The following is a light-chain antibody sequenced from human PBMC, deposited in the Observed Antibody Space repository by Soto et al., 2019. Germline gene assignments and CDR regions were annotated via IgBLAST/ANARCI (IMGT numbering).Light chain of an antibody. V-gene: IGKV1-39*01. J-gene: IGKJ4*01. CDR2: AAS. Sequence: DIQMTQSPSSLSASVEDRVIITCRASQSISNHLNWYQQKPGKAPKLLIFAASSLQSGVPSRFSGSRSGPDFTLTISSLQPEDFATYYCQQSFRLPLTFGGGTTGDIK. CDR3: QQSFRLPLT. CDR1: QSISNH.